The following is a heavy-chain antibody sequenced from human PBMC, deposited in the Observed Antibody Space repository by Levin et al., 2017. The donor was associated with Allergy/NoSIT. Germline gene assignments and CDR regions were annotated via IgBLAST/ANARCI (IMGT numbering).Heavy chain of an antibody. CDR3: AREVSGSLDFDH. CDR1: EFTFSSYW. Sequence: LSLTCAASEFTFSSYWMHWVRQAPGKGLVWLSRINNDGSTTSYADSVKGRFTISRDNAKNTLYLQMNSLRAEDTAVYYCAREVSGSLDFDHWGQGTLVTVSS. V-gene: IGHV3-74*01. CDR2: INNDGSTT. D-gene: IGHD6-25*01. J-gene: IGHJ4*02.